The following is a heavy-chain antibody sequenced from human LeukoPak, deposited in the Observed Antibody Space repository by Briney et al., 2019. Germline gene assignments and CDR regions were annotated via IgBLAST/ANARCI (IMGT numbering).Heavy chain of an antibody. V-gene: IGHV3-21*01. CDR2: ISSSSSYI. D-gene: IGHD2-8*01. Sequence: GGSLRLSCVASGFTFSTYAMNWVRQAPGKGLEWVSSISSSSSYIYYADSVKGRFTISRDNAKNSLYLQMNSLRAEDTAVYYCARDPVMRVQNNWFDPWGQGTLVTVSS. J-gene: IGHJ5*02. CDR3: ARDPVMRVQNNWFDP. CDR1: GFTFSTYA.